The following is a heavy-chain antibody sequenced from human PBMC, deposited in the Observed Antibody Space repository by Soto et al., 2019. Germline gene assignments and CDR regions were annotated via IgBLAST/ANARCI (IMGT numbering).Heavy chain of an antibody. CDR1: GYTFTKYG. CDR3: ARDPIQRGVPGAMAVSGFGMDV. D-gene: IGHD2-2*01. CDR2: ISPYNGDT. V-gene: IGHV1-18*01. Sequence: QVQLVQSGAEVKKPGASVKVSCKTSGYTFTKYGISWVRQAPGQGLEWMGWISPYNGDTCYAQKVQGRVTMTTHTSTSTAYMELRSLRFDDSPVYYCARDPIQRGVPGAMAVSGFGMDVWGQGTTVTVSS. J-gene: IGHJ6*02.